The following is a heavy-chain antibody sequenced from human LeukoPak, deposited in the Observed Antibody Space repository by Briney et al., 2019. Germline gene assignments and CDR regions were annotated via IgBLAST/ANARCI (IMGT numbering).Heavy chain of an antibody. D-gene: IGHD3-22*01. CDR3: ARDAYYYDSSGYFRFDY. CDR1: GGSFSGYY. Sequence: SETLSLTCAVYGGSFSGYYWSWIRQPPGKGLEWIGEINHSGSTNYNPSLKSRVTMSVDTSKNQFSLKLSSVTAADTAVYYCARDAYYYDSSGYFRFDYWGQGTLVTVSS. V-gene: IGHV4-34*01. CDR2: INHSGST. J-gene: IGHJ4*02.